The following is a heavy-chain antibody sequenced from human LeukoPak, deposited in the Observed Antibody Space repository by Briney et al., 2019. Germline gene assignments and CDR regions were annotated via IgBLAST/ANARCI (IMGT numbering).Heavy chain of an antibody. Sequence: VASVKVSCKASGGTFSSYAISWVRQAPGQGLEWMGGIIPIFGTANYAQKFQGRVTITADESTSTAYMELSSLRSEDTAVYYCAREARASPKFCSGGSCYLSDYYYYMDVWGKGTTVTISS. J-gene: IGHJ6*03. CDR3: AREARASPKFCSGGSCYLSDYYYYMDV. CDR2: IIPIFGTA. CDR1: GGTFSSYA. D-gene: IGHD2-15*01. V-gene: IGHV1-69*13.